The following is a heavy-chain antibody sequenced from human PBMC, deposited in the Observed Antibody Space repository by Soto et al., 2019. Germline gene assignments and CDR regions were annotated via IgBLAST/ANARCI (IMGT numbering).Heavy chain of an antibody. J-gene: IGHJ4*02. CDR2: IYYSGST. CDR1: GGSISSGDYY. Sequence: SETLSLTCTVSGGSISSGDYYWSWIRQPPGKGLEWIGYIYYSGSTYYNPSLKSRVTISVDTSKNQFSLKLSSVTAADTAVYYCARDNDDSSGYDYWGQGTLVTVSS. V-gene: IGHV4-30-4*01. D-gene: IGHD3-22*01. CDR3: ARDNDDSSGYDY.